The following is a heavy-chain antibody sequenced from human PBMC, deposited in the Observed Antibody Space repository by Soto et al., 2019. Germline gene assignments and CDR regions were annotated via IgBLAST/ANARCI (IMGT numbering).Heavy chain of an antibody. V-gene: IGHV1-2*02. CDR2: INPNSGGT. CDR1: GYTFTGYY. CDR3: ARDKWIQLDWFDP. J-gene: IGHJ5*02. Sequence: SVKVSCKASGYTFTGYYMHWVRQAPGQGLEWMGWINPNSGGTNYAQKFQGRVTMTRDTSISTAYMELSRLRSDDTAVYYCARDKWIQLDWFDPWGQGTLVTVSS. D-gene: IGHD5-18*01.